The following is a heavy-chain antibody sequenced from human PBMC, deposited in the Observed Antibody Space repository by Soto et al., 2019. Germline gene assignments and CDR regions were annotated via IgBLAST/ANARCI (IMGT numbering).Heavy chain of an antibody. V-gene: IGHV4-31*03. CDR2: IYYSGST. D-gene: IGHD2-2*01. CDR1: GGSISSGSYY. J-gene: IGHJ3*02. Sequence: SETLSLTCTVSGGSISSGSYYWSWIRQHPGKGLEWIGYIYYSGSTYYNPSLKSRVTISVDTSKNQFSLKLSSVTAADTAVYYCARGGGYCSSTSCSKGAFDIWGQGTMVT. CDR3: ARGGGYCSSTSCSKGAFDI.